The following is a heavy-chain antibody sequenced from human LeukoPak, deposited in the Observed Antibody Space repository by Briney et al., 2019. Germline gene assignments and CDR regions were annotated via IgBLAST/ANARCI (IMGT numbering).Heavy chain of an antibody. Sequence: GGSLRLSCAASGFSFNYFSMTRVRQAPGKGLAWVSAISDNEGSTYYTDSVKGRFTISRDNTKNTVYLQMNNLRADDTAVYFCVRHDSFIPYWGQGTLVTVSS. J-gene: IGHJ4*02. V-gene: IGHV3-23*01. CDR1: GFSFNYFS. CDR3: VRHDSFIPY. CDR2: ISDNEGST. D-gene: IGHD5-18*01.